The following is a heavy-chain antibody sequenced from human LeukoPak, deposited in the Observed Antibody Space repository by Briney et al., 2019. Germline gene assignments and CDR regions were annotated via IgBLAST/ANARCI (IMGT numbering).Heavy chain of an antibody. D-gene: IGHD3-3*01. V-gene: IGHV4-39*07. CDR2: IYYSGST. J-gene: IGHJ5*02. CDR1: GGSISSSSYY. Sequence: PSETLSLTCTVSGGSISSSSYYWGWIRQPPGKGLEWIGSIYYSGSTYYNPSLKSRVTISVGTSKNQFSLKLSSVTAADTAVYYCASLRFLEWLPHRTNWFDPWGQGTLVTVSS. CDR3: ASLRFLEWLPHRTNWFDP.